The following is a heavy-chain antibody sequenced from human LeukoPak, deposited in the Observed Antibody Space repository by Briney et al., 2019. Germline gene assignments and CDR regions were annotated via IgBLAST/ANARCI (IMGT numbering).Heavy chain of an antibody. J-gene: IGHJ3*02. Sequence: PGGSLRLSCAASGFTVSSNYMSWVRQAPGKGLEWVSVIYSGGSTYYADYVKGRFTISRDNSKNTLYLQMNSLRVEDTAVYYCAGERSGGPLDIWGQGTMVTVSS. D-gene: IGHD2-15*01. CDR1: GFTVSSNY. CDR3: AGERSGGPLDI. V-gene: IGHV3-53*01. CDR2: IYSGGST.